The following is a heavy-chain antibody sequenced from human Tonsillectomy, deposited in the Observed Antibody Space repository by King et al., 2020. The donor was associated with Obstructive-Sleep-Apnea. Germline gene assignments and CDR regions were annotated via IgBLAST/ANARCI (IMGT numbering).Heavy chain of an antibody. Sequence: VQLQQWGAGLLKPSETLSLTCAVYHGSFSAYFWTWIRQPPQKGLEWIGEVNHGGSTIYNPSLMSRVTISVDTSKNHFSLKLHSVTAADTAVYFCARGDITELGAPLDSGGQGTLVTVSS. D-gene: IGHD7-27*01. J-gene: IGHJ4*02. CDR1: HGSFSAYF. CDR3: ARGDITELGAPLDS. V-gene: IGHV4-34*01. CDR2: VNHGGST.